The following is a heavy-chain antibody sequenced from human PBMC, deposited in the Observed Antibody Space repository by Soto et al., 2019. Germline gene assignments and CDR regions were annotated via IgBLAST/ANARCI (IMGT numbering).Heavy chain of an antibody. D-gene: IGHD5-12*01. Sequence: QVQLQESGPGLVKPSETLSLTCTVSGGSISSYYWSWIRQPPGKGLEWIGYIYYSGSTNYNPSLKSRVTISVDTSKNQFSLKLSSVTAADTAVYYCARLFSGFTPPDYWSQGTLVTVSS. CDR3: ARLFSGFTPPDY. CDR1: GGSISSYY. V-gene: IGHV4-59*08. J-gene: IGHJ4*02. CDR2: IYYSGST.